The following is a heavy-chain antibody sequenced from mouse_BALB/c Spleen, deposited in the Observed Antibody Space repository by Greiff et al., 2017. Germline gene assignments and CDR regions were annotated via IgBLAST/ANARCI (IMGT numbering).Heavy chain of an antibody. V-gene: IGHV5-15*02. Sequence: EVQLVESGGGLVQPGGSRKLSCAASGFTFSDYGMAWVRQAPGKGPEWVAFISNLAYSIYYADTVTGRFTISRENAKNTLYLEMSSLRSEDTAMYYCARATVRYYAMDYWGQGTSVTVSS. CDR1: GFTFSDYG. CDR2: ISNLAYSI. D-gene: IGHD2-14*01. CDR3: ARATVRYYAMDY. J-gene: IGHJ4*01.